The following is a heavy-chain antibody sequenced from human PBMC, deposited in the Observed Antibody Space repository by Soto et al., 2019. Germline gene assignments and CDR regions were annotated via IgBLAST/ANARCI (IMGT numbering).Heavy chain of an antibody. Sequence: QLQLQESGSGLVKPSQTLSLTCAVSGGSINFGGYSWSWIRQPPGKGLEWIGYMYHSGTTYYNPSLKSRVTISVDTSTNQFSLELTSVTSADTAVYYCARGREQWLAFDYWGQGTLVTVSS. CDR2: MYHSGTT. CDR3: ARGREQWLAFDY. D-gene: IGHD6-19*01. J-gene: IGHJ4*02. V-gene: IGHV4-30-2*01. CDR1: GGSINFGGYS.